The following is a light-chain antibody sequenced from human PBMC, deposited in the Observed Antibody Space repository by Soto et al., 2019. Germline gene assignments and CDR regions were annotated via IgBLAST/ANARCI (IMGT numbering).Light chain of an antibody. CDR1: QTISSY. Sequence: IQMTQSPSSLSASVGDRVTITCRASQTISSYLNWYQQKPAKAPKLLIYAASSLQYGVPSRFSGSGSGTDFTLTITSLQPEDFATYYCQQAYSTPWTFGPGTTVEI. CDR3: QQAYSTPWT. CDR2: AAS. J-gene: IGKJ1*01. V-gene: IGKV1-39*01.